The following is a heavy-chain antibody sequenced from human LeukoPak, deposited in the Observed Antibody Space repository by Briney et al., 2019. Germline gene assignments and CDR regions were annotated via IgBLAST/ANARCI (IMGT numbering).Heavy chain of an antibody. CDR1: GFTFSSYA. CDR2: ISGSGGST. V-gene: IGHV3-23*01. D-gene: IGHD2-2*01. CDR3: AKDIVVVPAANFDY. Sequence: PGGSLRLSCAASGFTFSSYAMSWVRQAPGKGLEWVSGISGSGGSTYYAGSVRGGFTISRDNSKNTLYLQMNRLRAEDTAVYYCAKDIVVVPAANFDYWGQGTLVTVSS. J-gene: IGHJ4*02.